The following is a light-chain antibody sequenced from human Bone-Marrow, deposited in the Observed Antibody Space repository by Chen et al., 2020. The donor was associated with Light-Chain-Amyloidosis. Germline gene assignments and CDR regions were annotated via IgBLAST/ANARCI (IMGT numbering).Light chain of an antibody. Sequence: QSPLTHPASVSGSPGQPITISCTGTSSDVGGDNHVSWYQQHPDKAPKLMIYEVTNRPSWVPDRFSGSKSDNTASLTISGLQTEDEADYFCSSYTITNTLVFGRGTRVTVL. CDR1: SSDVGGDNH. CDR3: SSYTITNTLV. V-gene: IGLV2-14*01. J-gene: IGLJ1*01. CDR2: EVT.